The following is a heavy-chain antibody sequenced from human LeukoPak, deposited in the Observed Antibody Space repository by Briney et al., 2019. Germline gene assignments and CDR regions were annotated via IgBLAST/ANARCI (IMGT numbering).Heavy chain of an antibody. Sequence: GGSLRLSCAASGFTFSSYGMSWVRQAPGKGLEWVSAISGSGGSTYYADSVKGRFTISRDNSKNMLYLQMNSLRAEDTAVYYCAKDPYGSGSYRPLGYMDVWGKGTTVTISS. V-gene: IGHV3-23*01. CDR2: ISGSGGST. CDR3: AKDPYGSGSYRPLGYMDV. CDR1: GFTFSSYG. D-gene: IGHD3-10*01. J-gene: IGHJ6*03.